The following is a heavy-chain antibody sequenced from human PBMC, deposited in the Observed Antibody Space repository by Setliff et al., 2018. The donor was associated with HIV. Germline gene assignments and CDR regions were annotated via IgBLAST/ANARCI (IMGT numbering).Heavy chain of an antibody. V-gene: IGHV4-59*12. D-gene: IGHD6-13*01. J-gene: IGHJ4*02. CDR2: IFYTGTT. CDR1: HGSISPFY. CDR3: AKDSLAAIGPYYCDY. Sequence: SETLSLTCTVSHGSISPFYWSWMRQPPGKGLEWIGYIFYTGTTKYNPSLKSRVTISVDTSKNQLSLKLNSVTAADTAMYYCAKDSLAAIGPYYCDYWGQGTLVTVSS.